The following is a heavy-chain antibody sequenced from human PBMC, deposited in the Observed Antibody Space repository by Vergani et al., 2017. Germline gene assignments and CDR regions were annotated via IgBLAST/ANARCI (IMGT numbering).Heavy chain of an antibody. D-gene: IGHD2-15*01. CDR2: MDYSGST. CDR1: GDSVISTDYH. CDR3: ASTRGACRAAYCHSYDF. Sequence: QVQLQESGPGLVKPSETLSLTCTVSGDSVISTDYHWGLIRQPPGKGLEWIGSMDYSGSTSYNPSLESRIPISFETPKNQFSLRLTFVTAADTAVYYCASTRGACRAAYCHSYDFWGQGTLVGVSS. V-gene: IGHV4-39*01. J-gene: IGHJ4*02.